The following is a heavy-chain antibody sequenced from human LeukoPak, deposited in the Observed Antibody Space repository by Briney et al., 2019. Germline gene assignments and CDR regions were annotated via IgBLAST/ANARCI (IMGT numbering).Heavy chain of an antibody. J-gene: IGHJ3*02. V-gene: IGHV4-59*08. CDR1: GGSISSYY. CDR3: ARHPRVLRYFDWSTDAFDI. Sequence: PSETLSLTCTVSGGSISSYYWSWIRQPPGKGLEWIGYIYYSGSTNYNPSLKSRVTISVDTSKNQFSLKLSSVTAADTAVHYCARHPRVLRYFDWSTDAFDIWGQGTMVTVSS. D-gene: IGHD3-9*01. CDR2: IYYSGST.